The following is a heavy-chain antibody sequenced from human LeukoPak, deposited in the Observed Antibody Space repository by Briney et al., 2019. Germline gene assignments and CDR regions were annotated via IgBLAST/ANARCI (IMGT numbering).Heavy chain of an antibody. CDR3: ARTYSSGWYNWFDP. J-gene: IGHJ5*02. CDR2: INWNGGST. CDR1: GFTFDDYG. V-gene: IGHV3-20*04. Sequence: PGGSLGLSCAASGFTFDDYGMSWVRQAPGKGLEWVSGINWNGGSTGYADSVQGRFTISRDNAKNSLYLQMKSLRAEDTALYYCARTYSSGWYNWFDPWGQGTLVTVSS. D-gene: IGHD6-19*01.